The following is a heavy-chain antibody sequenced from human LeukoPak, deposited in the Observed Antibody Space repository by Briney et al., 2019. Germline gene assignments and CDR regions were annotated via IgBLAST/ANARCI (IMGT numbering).Heavy chain of an antibody. CDR3: ARDREDGYNYYFDY. V-gene: IGHV3-30-3*01. CDR2: ISYDGSNK. CDR1: GFTFSSYA. D-gene: IGHD5-24*01. Sequence: PGRSLRLSCAASGFTFSSYAMHWVRQAPGKGLEGVAVISYDGSNKYYADSVKGRFTISRDNSKNTLYLQMNSLRAEDTAVYYCARDREDGYNYYFDYWGQGTLVTVSS. J-gene: IGHJ4*02.